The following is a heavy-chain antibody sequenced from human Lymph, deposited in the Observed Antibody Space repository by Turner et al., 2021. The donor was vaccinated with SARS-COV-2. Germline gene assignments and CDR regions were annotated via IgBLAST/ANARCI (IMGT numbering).Heavy chain of an antibody. Sequence: QVQLVQSGAEVKKPGSSVKVSCKASGGTFSSYAISWVRQAPGQGLEWMGEISPIVGTANYAQKFQGRVTITADASTSTAHMELSSLRSEDTAVYYCARGSRDRSSTSCYPFFDYWGQGTLVTVSS. J-gene: IGHJ4*02. CDR2: ISPIVGTA. CDR3: ARGSRDRSSTSCYPFFDY. V-gene: IGHV1-69*01. D-gene: IGHD2-2*01. CDR1: GGTFSSYA.